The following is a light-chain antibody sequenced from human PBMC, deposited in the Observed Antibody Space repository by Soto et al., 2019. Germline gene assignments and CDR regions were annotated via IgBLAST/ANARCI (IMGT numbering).Light chain of an antibody. CDR3: QQYTNYPWT. V-gene: IGKV1-5*01. Sequence: DIQMTQSPSTLSASVGDRVTITCRASQSISSWLAWYQQKPGKAPKVLIFDASSLESGVPSRFSGSGSGTEFTLTISSLQPDDFATYYCQQYTNYPWTFGQGTKVDIK. CDR2: DAS. CDR1: QSISSW. J-gene: IGKJ1*01.